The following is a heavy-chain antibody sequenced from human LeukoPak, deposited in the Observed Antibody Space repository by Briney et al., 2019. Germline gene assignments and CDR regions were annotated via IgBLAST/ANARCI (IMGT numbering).Heavy chain of an antibody. V-gene: IGHV3-30*04. CDR1: GFTFSSYD. D-gene: IGHD3-22*01. Sequence: GGSLRLSCAASGFTFSSYDMHWVRQAPGKGLEWVAVISYDGSNKYYADSVKGRFTISRDNSKNTLYLQMNSLRVEDTAVYYCARDPYYDSSAYPFDYWGQGTLVTVSS. CDR3: ARDPYYDSSAYPFDY. J-gene: IGHJ4*02. CDR2: ISYDGSNK.